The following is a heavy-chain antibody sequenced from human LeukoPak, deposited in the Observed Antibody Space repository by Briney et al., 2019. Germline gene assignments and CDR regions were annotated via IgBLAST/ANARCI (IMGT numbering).Heavy chain of an antibody. Sequence: SETLSLTCAVYGGSFNAYYWNWIRQPPGKGLEWIGEINHSGSTNSNPSLKSRVTISLDTSKNQFSLKLSSVTAADTAVYYCARGWPGSVPSCSNWFDPWGQGTLVTVSS. V-gene: IGHV4-34*01. D-gene: IGHD2-2*01. CDR1: GGSFNAYY. CDR2: INHSGST. J-gene: IGHJ5*02. CDR3: ARGWPGSVPSCSNWFDP.